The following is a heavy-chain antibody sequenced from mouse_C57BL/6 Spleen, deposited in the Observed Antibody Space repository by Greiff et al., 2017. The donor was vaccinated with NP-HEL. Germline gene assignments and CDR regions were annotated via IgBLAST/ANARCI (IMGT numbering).Heavy chain of an antibody. V-gene: IGHV5-17*01. CDR1: GFTFSDYG. Sequence: EVKLVESGGGLVKPGGSLKFSCAASGFTFSDYGMHWVRQAPEKGLEWVAYISSGSSTIYYADTVKGRFTISRDNAKNTLFLQMTSLRSEDTAMYYCARSPYYSNYDWFAYWGQGTLVTVSA. CDR3: ARSPYYSNYDWFAY. D-gene: IGHD2-5*01. CDR2: ISSGSSTI. J-gene: IGHJ3*01.